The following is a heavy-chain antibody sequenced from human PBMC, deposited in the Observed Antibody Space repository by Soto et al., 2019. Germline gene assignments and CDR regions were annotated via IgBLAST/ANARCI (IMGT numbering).Heavy chain of an antibody. CDR1: GIPVSSNY. D-gene: IGHD3-10*01. CDR3: ARDGPYYYASRMDV. J-gene: IGHJ6*02. Sequence: EVQLVESGGGLVQPGGSLRLSCVASGIPVSSNYMTWVRQAPGKGLEWVSVLHSGGDTYYANSVKGRFPISRHDSTNTVFLQMNSLTAEDTAVYYCARDGPYYYASRMDVWGQGTTVTVSS. CDR2: LHSGGDT. V-gene: IGHV3-53*04.